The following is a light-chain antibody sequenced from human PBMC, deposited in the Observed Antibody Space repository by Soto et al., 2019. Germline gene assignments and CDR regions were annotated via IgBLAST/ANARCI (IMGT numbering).Light chain of an antibody. V-gene: IGKV4-1*01. CDR3: QHYYSLPWT. CDR2: WAS. Sequence: DIVMIQSPDSLAVSLGERVTLNCKSSQSVLNSPVNRNHLSWYQQKPGQPPKLLIYWASARQSGVPDRFSGSGSGTDFTLTISSLQAEDVGVYYCQHYYSLPWTFGQGTKVEIK. J-gene: IGKJ1*01. CDR1: QSVLNSPVNRNH.